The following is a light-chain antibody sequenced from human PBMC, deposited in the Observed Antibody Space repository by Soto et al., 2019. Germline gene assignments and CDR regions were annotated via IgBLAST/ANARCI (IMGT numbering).Light chain of an antibody. CDR1: QSVSSN. J-gene: IGKJ1*01. Sequence: EIVMTQSPATLSVSPGERATLSCRASQSVSSNLAWYQQKPGQAPRLLIYAASTRATGIPARFSGSGSGTEFTLTISSLQSEDFAVYYCQQYNIWWAFGQGTKVDIK. V-gene: IGKV3-15*01. CDR2: AAS. CDR3: QQYNIWWA.